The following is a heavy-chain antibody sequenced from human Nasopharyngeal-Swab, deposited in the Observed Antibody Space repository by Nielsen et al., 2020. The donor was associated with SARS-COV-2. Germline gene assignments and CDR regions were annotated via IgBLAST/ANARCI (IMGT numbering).Heavy chain of an antibody. CDR2: ISWNSGYI. D-gene: IGHD6-19*01. J-gene: IGHJ6*02. CDR1: GFSFNEYG. V-gene: IGHV3-9*01. Sequence: GGSLRLSCVASGFSFNEYGMHWVRQTPEKGLEWVSGISWNSGYIGYADSVKGRFTISRDNAKNTLYLEMNSLRAEDTALYYCAKDNFPPGWQWYGMDAWGQGTTVTVS. CDR3: AKDNFPPGWQWYGMDA.